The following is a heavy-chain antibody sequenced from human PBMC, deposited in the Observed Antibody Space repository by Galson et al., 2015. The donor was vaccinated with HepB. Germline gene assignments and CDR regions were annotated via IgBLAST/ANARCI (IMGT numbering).Heavy chain of an antibody. D-gene: IGHD3-16*01. CDR3: ARWCSTLRWGWFDP. J-gene: IGHJ5*02. CDR1: GGTFSSYD. V-gene: IGHV1-69*04. CDR2: IIPILGIA. Sequence: SVKVSCKASGGTFSSYDISWVRQAPGQGLEWMGRIIPILGIANYAQKFQGRVTITADKSTSTAYMELSSLRSEDTAAYYCARWCSTLRWGWFDPWGQGTLVTVSS.